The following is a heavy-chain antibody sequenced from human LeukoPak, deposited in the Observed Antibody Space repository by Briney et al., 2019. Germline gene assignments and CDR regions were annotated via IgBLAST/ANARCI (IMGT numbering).Heavy chain of an antibody. CDR1: GDSITSYW. CDR3: ARLAQWELQ. Sequence: GESLKISCKGSGDSITSYWIAWVRQMPGKGLEWMGIIYPGDSDTRYSPSFRGQVTISADKSINTAYLQWRSLKASDTAMYYCARLAQWELQWGQGTLVTVSS. V-gene: IGHV5-51*01. J-gene: IGHJ4*02. CDR2: IYPGDSDT. D-gene: IGHD1-26*01.